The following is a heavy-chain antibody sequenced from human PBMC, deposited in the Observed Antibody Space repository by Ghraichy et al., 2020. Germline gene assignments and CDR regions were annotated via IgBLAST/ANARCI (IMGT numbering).Heavy chain of an antibody. CDR1: GFTVSNNY. CDR3: ATPTASGNDY. J-gene: IGHJ4*02. V-gene: IGHV3-53*04. D-gene: IGHD6-13*01. CDR2: IYSGGST. Sequence: GSLRLSCAVSGFTVSNNYMSWVRQVPGKGLEWVSIIYSGGSTYYADSVKGRFTISRHNFKNILYLQMNSLRSEDTAVYYCATPTASGNDYWGQGTLVTVSS.